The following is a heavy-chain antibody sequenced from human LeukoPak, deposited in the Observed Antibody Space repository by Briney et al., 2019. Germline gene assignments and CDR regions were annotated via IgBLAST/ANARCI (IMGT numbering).Heavy chain of an antibody. V-gene: IGHV4-61*01. CDR2: IYYSGST. J-gene: IGHJ4*02. D-gene: IGHD1-26*01. CDR1: GYSISSGYY. Sequence: PSETLSLTCAVSGYSISSGYYWSWIRQPPGQGLEWIGYIYYSGSTNYNPSLKSRVTISVDTSKNQFSLKLSSVTAADTAVYYCARSVGATRPPDYWGQGTLVTVSS. CDR3: ARSVGATRPPDY.